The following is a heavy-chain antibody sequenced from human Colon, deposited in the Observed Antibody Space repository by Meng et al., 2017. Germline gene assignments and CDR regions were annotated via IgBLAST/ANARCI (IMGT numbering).Heavy chain of an antibody. Sequence: QPQLQQAGPGLVKPSQILHLPCAIAGERVSSKTAVGNWIRQAPSRGLEWLGRTYYRAKWNHDYAESLRGRITINPDTSNNQISLQLNSVTPEDTAVYYCTRGLEFYRFEYWGQGTLVTVSS. CDR3: TRGLEFYRFEY. V-gene: IGHV6-1*01. J-gene: IGHJ4*02. CDR1: GERVSSKTAV. CDR2: TYYRAKWNH. D-gene: IGHD3-16*02.